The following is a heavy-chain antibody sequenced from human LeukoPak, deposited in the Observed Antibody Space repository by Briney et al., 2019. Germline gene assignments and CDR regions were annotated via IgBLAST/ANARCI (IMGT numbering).Heavy chain of an antibody. Sequence: GGSLRLSCAASGFTVSSNYMSWVRQAPGKGLEWVSVIYSGGSTYYADSVKGRFTISRDNSKNTLYLQMNSLRAEDTAVYYCARADIVVVPAAMNYYYYYMDVWGKGTTVTVSS. CDR1: GFTVSSNY. J-gene: IGHJ6*03. CDR2: IYSGGST. CDR3: ARADIVVVPAAMNYYYYYMDV. D-gene: IGHD2-2*01. V-gene: IGHV3-53*01.